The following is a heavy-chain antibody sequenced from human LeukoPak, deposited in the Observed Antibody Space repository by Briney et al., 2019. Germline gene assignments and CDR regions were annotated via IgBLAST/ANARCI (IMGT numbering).Heavy chain of an antibody. CDR3: ATVDYGGPIDP. D-gene: IGHD4/OR15-4a*01. V-gene: IGHV1-24*01. CDR2: FDPEDGET. Sequence: ASVRVSCKVSGYTLTELSMHWVRQAPGKGLEWMGGFDPEDGETIYAQKFQGRVTMTEDTSTDTAYMELSSLRSEDTAVHYCATVDYGGPIDPWGQGTLVTVSS. CDR1: GYTLTELS. J-gene: IGHJ5*02.